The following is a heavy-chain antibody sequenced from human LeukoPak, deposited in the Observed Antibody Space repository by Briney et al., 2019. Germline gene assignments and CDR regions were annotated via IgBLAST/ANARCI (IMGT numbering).Heavy chain of an antibody. CDR2: IYPGDSDT. V-gene: IGHV5-51*01. CDR3: ARTNYDFWSGYPPDFAY. D-gene: IGHD3-3*01. CDR1: GYSFTSYW. Sequence: GESLKISCKGSGYSFTSYWIGWVRQMPGKGLEWMGIIYPGDSDTRYSPSFQGQVTISADKSISTAYLQWSSLKASDTAMYYCARTNYDFWSGYPPDFAYWGQGTLVPVPS. J-gene: IGHJ4*02.